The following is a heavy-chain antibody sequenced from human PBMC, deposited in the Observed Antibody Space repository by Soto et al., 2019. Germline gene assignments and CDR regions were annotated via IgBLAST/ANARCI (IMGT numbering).Heavy chain of an antibody. CDR3: ARAYWGTYYYYGMDV. J-gene: IGHJ6*02. CDR2: IWYDGSNK. CDR1: GFTFRSYG. V-gene: IGHV3-33*01. D-gene: IGHD7-27*01. Sequence: QVQLVESGGGVVQPGRSLRLSCAASGFTFRSYGMHWVRQAPGKGLEWVAVIWYDGSNKYYADSVKGRFTISRDNSKNTLYLQMNSLRAEDTAVYYCARAYWGTYYYYGMDVWGQGTTVTVSS.